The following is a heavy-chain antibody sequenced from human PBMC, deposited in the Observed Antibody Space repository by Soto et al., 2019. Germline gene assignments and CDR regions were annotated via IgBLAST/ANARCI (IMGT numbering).Heavy chain of an antibody. CDR1: GFTFSSYG. J-gene: IGHJ4*02. Sequence: GGSLRLSCAASGFTFSSYGMHWVRQAPGKGLEWVAVISYDGSNKYYADSVKGRFTISRDNSKNTLYLQMNSLRAEDTAVYYCAKGTKWLRSPNFDYWGQGTLVTVSS. CDR2: ISYDGSNK. D-gene: IGHD5-12*01. CDR3: AKGTKWLRSPNFDY. V-gene: IGHV3-30*18.